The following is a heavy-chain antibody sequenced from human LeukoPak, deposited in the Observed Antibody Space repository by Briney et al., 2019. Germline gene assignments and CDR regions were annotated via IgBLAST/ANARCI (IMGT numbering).Heavy chain of an antibody. CDR3: ATDRGYSTFDI. CDR2: TSDGGGST. D-gene: IGHD5-18*01. CDR1: GFTFSSYA. J-gene: IGHJ3*02. Sequence: PGGSLRLSCAASGFTFSSYAMSWVRQAPGKGLEWVSGTSDGGGSTYYADSVKGRFTISRDNSKNTLYLQMNSLRAEDTAVYYCATDRGYSTFDIWGQGTMVTVSS. V-gene: IGHV3-23*01.